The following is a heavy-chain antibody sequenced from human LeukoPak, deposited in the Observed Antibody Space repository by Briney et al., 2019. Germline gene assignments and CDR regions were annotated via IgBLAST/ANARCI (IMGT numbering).Heavy chain of an antibody. D-gene: IGHD6-13*01. CDR2: ISRSSSTI. CDR1: GFTFRSYS. Sequence: GGSLRLSCAASGFTFRSYSMSWVRQAPGKGLEWDSNISRSSSTIYYADSVKGRFTISRDNAKNSLYLQMNSLRAEDTAVYYCARDYSSTSGKHAFDIWGQGTMVTVSS. V-gene: IGHV3-48*01. CDR3: ARDYSSTSGKHAFDI. J-gene: IGHJ3*02.